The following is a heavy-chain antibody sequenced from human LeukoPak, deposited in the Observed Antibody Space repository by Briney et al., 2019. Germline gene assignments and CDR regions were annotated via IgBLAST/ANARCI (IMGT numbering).Heavy chain of an antibody. Sequence: SETLSLTCTVSGGSISSGGYYWSWIRQHPGKGLEWIGYIYYSVSTYYNPSLKSRVTISVDTSKNQFSLKLSSVTAADTAVYYCARVRGSLRFLDYWGQGTLVTVSS. CDR2: IYYSVST. CDR3: ARVRGSLRFLDY. J-gene: IGHJ4*02. CDR1: GGSISSGGYY. D-gene: IGHD3-3*01. V-gene: IGHV4-31*03.